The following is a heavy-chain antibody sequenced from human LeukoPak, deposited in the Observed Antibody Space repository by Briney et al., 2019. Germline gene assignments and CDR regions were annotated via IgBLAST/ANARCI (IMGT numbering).Heavy chain of an antibody. D-gene: IGHD3-22*01. Sequence: SQTLSLTCTVSGGSISSGDYYWSWLRQPPGKGLEWIGYIYYSGSTYYNPSLKSRVTISVDTSKNQFSLKLSSVTAADTAVYYCARVYYYDNSGYGKDYFDYWGQGTLVTVSS. V-gene: IGHV4-30-4*01. CDR1: GGSISSGDYY. J-gene: IGHJ4*02. CDR3: ARVYYYDNSGYGKDYFDY. CDR2: IYYSGST.